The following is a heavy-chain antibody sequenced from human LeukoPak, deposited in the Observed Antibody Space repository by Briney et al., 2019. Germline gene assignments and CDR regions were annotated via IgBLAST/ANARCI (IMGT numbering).Heavy chain of an antibody. V-gene: IGHV4-59*12. Sequence: SETLSLTCTVSGGSISSYYWSWIRQPPGKGLEWIGYIYYSGSTNYNPSLKSRVTISVDTSKNQFSLKLSSVTAADTAVYYCARFSEGYSYGLYMDVWGKGTTVTVSS. J-gene: IGHJ6*03. CDR2: IYYSGST. CDR3: ARFSEGYSYGLYMDV. D-gene: IGHD5-18*01. CDR1: GGSISSYY.